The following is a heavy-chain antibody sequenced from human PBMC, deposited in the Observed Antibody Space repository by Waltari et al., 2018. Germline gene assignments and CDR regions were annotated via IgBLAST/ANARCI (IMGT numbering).Heavy chain of an antibody. D-gene: IGHD6-19*01. CDR2: IKQDGSEK. CDR3: ARDTGSSGWYYYYYGMDV. Sequence: EVQLVASGGGLVQPGGSLRLSCAASGFTFSSYWMSWVRQAPGKGLEWVANIKQDGSEKYYVDSVKGRFTISRDNAKNSLYLQMNSLRAEDTAVYYCARDTGSSGWYYYYYGMDVWGQGTTVTVSS. V-gene: IGHV3-7*01. J-gene: IGHJ6*02. CDR1: GFTFSSYW.